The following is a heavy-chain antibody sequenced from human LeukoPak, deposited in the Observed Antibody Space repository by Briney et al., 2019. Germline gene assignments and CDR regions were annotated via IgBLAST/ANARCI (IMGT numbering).Heavy chain of an antibody. CDR1: GHTFTGYY. V-gene: IGHV1-2*02. CDR3: ARGEHDYGDHDFDY. CDR2: INPNSGGT. D-gene: IGHD4-17*01. Sequence: EASVKVSCKASGHTFTGYYMHWVRQAPGQGLEWMGWINPNSGGTNYAQKFQGRVTMTRDTSISTAYMELSRLRSDDTAVYYCARGEHDYGDHDFDYWGQGTLVTVSS. J-gene: IGHJ4*02.